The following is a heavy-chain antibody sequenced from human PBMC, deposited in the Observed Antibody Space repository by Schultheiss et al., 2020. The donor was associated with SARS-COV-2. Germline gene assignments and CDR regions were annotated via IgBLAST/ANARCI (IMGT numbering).Heavy chain of an antibody. J-gene: IGHJ4*02. CDR2: ISSSGSTI. CDR1: GFTFSSYE. Sequence: GGSLRLSCAASGFTFSSYEMNWVRQAPGKGLEWVSYISSSGSTIYYADSVKGRFTISRDNAKNSLYLEMNSLRVEDTAVYYCARSDFWRTFDNWGQGTLVTVSS. CDR3: ARSDFWRTFDN. D-gene: IGHD3-3*01. V-gene: IGHV3-48*03.